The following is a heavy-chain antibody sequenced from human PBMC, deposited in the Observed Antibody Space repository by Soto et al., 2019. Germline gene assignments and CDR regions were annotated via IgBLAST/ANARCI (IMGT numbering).Heavy chain of an antibody. V-gene: IGHV4-31*03. CDR1: GGSISSGGYY. CDR2: IYYSGST. CDR3: ATMPVVTLTYYYYYGMDV. J-gene: IGHJ6*02. D-gene: IGHD2-21*02. Sequence: SETLSLTCTVSGGSISSGGYYWSWIRQHPGKGLEWIGYIYYSGSTYYNPSLKSRVTISVDTSKNQFSLKLSSVTAADTAVYYCATMPVVTLTYYYYYGMDVWGQGTTVTVSS.